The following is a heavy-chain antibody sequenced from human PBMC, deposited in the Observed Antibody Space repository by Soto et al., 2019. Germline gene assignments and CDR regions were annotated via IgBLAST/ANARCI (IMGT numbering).Heavy chain of an antibody. Sequence: ASVKVSCKASGYTFTSYYMHWVRQAPGQGLEWMGIINPSGGSTSYAQKFQGRVTMTRDTSTSTVYMELSSLRSEDTAVYYCASAGIAAAGTTQAYYYYYGMDVWGQGTTVTVSS. D-gene: IGHD6-13*01. J-gene: IGHJ6*02. CDR1: GYTFTSYY. CDR2: INPSGGST. CDR3: ASAGIAAAGTTQAYYYYYGMDV. V-gene: IGHV1-46*01.